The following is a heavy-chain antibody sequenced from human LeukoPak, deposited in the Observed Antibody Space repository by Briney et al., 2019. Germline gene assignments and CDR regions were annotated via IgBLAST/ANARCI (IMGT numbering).Heavy chain of an antibody. D-gene: IGHD3-22*01. J-gene: IGHJ3*02. CDR2: IYYSGST. V-gene: IGHV4-59*01. CDR3: ARSPSYYGSSGYGVDI. Sequence: SETLSLTCTVSGGSISSYYWSWIRQPPGKGLEWIGYIYYSGSTNYNPSLKSRVTISVDTSKNQFSLKLSSVTAADTAVYYCARSPSYYGSSGYGVDIWGQGTMVTVSS. CDR1: GGSISSYY.